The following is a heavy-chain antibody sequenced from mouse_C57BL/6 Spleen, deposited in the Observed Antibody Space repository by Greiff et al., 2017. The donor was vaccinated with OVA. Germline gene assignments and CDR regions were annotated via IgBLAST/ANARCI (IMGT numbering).Heavy chain of an antibody. D-gene: IGHD2-2*01. CDR1: GYSITSGYY. CDR3: ARFGYEYYAMDY. V-gene: IGHV3-6*01. CDR2: ISYDGSN. Sequence: DVKLQESGPGLVKPSQSLSLTCSVTGYSITSGYYWNWIRQFPGNKLEWMGYISYDGSNNYNPSLKNRISITRDTSKNQFFLKLNSVTTEDTATYYCARFGYEYYAMDYWGQGTSVTVSS. J-gene: IGHJ4*01.